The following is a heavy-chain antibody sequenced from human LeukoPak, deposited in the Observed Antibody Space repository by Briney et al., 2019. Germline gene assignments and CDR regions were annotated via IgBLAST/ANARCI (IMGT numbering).Heavy chain of an antibody. J-gene: IGHJ4*02. D-gene: IGHD2-15*01. Sequence: ASVKVSCKASGGTFSSYAISWVRQAPGQGLEWMGGIIPIFGTANYAQKFQGRVTITADESTSTAYMELSSLRSEDTAVYYCARGVVVVAATQMDYWGQGTLVTVSS. V-gene: IGHV1-69*01. CDR3: ARGVVVVAATQMDY. CDR1: GGTFSSYA. CDR2: IIPIFGTA.